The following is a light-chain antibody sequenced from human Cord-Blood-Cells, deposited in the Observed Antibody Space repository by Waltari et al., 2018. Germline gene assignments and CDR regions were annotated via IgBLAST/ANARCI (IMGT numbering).Light chain of an antibody. CDR1: SSDVGSYNF. CDR2: EGS. Sequence: QSALTQPASVSGSPGQSITISCTGTSSDVGSYNFVSWYQQHPGKAPKLMIYEGSKRPSGVSNRFAGSKSRNTASLTLSGLQAEDEADYYCCSYAGSSTWVFGGGTKLTVL. J-gene: IGLJ3*02. V-gene: IGLV2-23*01. CDR3: CSYAGSSTWV.